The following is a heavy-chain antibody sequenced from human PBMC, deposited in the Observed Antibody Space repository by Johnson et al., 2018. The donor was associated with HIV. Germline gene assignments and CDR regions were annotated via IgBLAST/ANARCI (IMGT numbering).Heavy chain of an antibody. J-gene: IGHJ3*02. V-gene: IGHV3-72*01. CDR1: GITVSSNY. CDR2: TRNKAHSYTT. CDR3: TTVSVSLGNAFDI. Sequence: VQLVESGGGVVQPGRSLRLSCAASGITVSSNYMTWVRQAPGKGLEWVGRTRNKAHSYTTEYAASVKGRFTISRDDSKNTLYLQMNSLKTEDTAVYYCTTVSVSLGNAFDIWGQGTMVTVSS.